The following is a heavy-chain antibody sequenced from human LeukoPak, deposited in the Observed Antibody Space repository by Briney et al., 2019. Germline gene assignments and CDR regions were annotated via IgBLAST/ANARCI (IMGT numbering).Heavy chain of an antibody. D-gene: IGHD3-16*01. V-gene: IGHV3-23*01. CDR1: GFTFSSYA. CDR2: ISGSGGST. CDR3: ARDVVMITSPDPLIDY. Sequence: GGSLRLSCAASGFTFSSYAMSWVRQAPGKGLEWVSAISGSGGSTYYADSVKGRFTISRDNSKNTLYLQMNSLRAEDTAVYYCARDVVMITSPDPLIDYWGQGTLVTVSS. J-gene: IGHJ4*02.